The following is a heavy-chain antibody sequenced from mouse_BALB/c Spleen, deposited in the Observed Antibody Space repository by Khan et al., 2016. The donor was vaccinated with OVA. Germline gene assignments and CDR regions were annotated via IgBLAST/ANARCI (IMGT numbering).Heavy chain of an antibody. CDR2: IYPGNVSP. CDR3: ARAGYGSFAY. D-gene: IGHD2-2*01. J-gene: IGHJ3*01. Sequence: QVQLQQSGPELVKPGASVRISCKASGYTFTSYYIHWVKQRPGQGLEWIGWIYPGNVSPKYNERFKGQATLTADKSSSTAYMQLSSLTSEDSAVYFCARAGYGSFAYWGQGTLVTVSA. CDR1: GYTFTSYY. V-gene: IGHV1S56*01.